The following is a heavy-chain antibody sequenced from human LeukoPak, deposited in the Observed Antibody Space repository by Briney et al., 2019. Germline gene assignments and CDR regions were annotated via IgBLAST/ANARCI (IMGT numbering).Heavy chain of an antibody. V-gene: IGHV3-21*01. CDR1: GFTFRSYS. CDR3: ARERSSSPEY. Sequence: GGSLRLSCAASGFTFRSYSMNWVRQAPGKGLDWVSSISSDSSYINYADSVKGRFTISRDNAKNSLYLQMNSLRAEDTAVYYCARERSSSPEYWGQGTLVTVSS. D-gene: IGHD6-13*01. CDR2: ISSDSSYI. J-gene: IGHJ4*02.